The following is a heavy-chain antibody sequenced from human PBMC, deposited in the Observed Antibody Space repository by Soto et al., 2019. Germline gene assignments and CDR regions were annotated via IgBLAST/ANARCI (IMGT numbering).Heavy chain of an antibody. Sequence: SETLSLTCAVYGGTLSGYYWSWIRQPPGKGLEWIGEINSSGSTNYNPSLTSGVSISVDTSKNQFSLKLSSVTAADTAVYSCARAGFYGPYDAFDIWGQGTMVTVS. CDR2: INSSGST. D-gene: IGHD3-10*01. CDR1: GGTLSGYY. V-gene: IGHV4-34*01. J-gene: IGHJ3*02. CDR3: ARAGFYGPYDAFDI.